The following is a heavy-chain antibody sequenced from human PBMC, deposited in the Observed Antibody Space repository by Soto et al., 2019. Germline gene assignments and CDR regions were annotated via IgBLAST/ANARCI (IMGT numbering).Heavy chain of an antibody. V-gene: IGHV4-31*03. Sequence: QVQLQESGPGLVKPSQTQSLTCTVSGGPISSGGYYWTWVRQPPGKGLEWIGYIHYSGRTFYNPSLESRVIISLDTSENQLSLKRTSMTAADTAVYYCARFSPPGYYYMDVWGKGTSVTAAS. J-gene: IGHJ6*03. CDR2: IHYSGRT. CDR1: GGPISSGGYY. CDR3: ARFSPPGYYYMDV.